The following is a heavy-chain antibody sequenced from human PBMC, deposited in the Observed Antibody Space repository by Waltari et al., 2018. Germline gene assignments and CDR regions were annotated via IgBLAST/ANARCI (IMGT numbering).Heavy chain of an antibody. D-gene: IGHD1-26*01. Sequence: DHLVQSGPEVKRPGASVKVPCKRSGSPLTEFSIHWVRPAPGRGLEWVGGVNPGNGKTIYAHSLQGRVTMTEDTSTDTAYLELRGLKSDDTAVFYCATGPGATPLFSYWGQGTLVTVSS. CDR1: GSPLTEFS. V-gene: IGHV1-24*01. J-gene: IGHJ4*02. CDR3: ATGPGATPLFSY. CDR2: VNPGNGKT.